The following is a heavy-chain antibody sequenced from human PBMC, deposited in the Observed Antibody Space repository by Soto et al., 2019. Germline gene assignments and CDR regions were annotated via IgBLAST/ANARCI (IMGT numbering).Heavy chain of an antibody. J-gene: IGHJ4*02. D-gene: IGHD3-16*01. CDR3: AAKFRTPMITFGGAHP. CDR2: IIPIFGTA. V-gene: IGHV1-69*13. Sequence: SVKVSCKASGGTFSSYAISWVRQAPGQGLEWMGGIIPIFGTANYAQKFQGRVTITADESTSTAYMELSSLRSEDTAVYYCAAKFRTPMITFGGAHPWGQGTLVTVSS. CDR1: GGTFSSYA.